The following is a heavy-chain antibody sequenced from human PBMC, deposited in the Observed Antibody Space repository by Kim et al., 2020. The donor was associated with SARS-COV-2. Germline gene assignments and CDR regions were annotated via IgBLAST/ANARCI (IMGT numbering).Heavy chain of an antibody. Sequence: GGSLRLSCAASGSTFSSYGMHWVRQAPGKGLEWVAVISYDGSNKYYADSVKGRFTISRDNSKNTLYLQMNSLRAEDTAVYYCAKDPYWDSSGWSVFDYWGQGTLVTVSS. J-gene: IGHJ4*02. V-gene: IGHV3-30*18. D-gene: IGHD6-19*01. CDR3: AKDPYWDSSGWSVFDY. CDR2: ISYDGSNK. CDR1: GSTFSSYG.